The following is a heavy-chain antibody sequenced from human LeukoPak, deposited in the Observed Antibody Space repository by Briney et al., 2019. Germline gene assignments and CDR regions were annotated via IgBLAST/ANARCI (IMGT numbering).Heavy chain of an antibody. CDR1: GGSISSGGYY. V-gene: IGHV4-30-4*08. D-gene: IGHD1-1*01. Sequence: PSETLSLTCTVSGGSISSGGYYWSWIRQHPGKGLEWIGYIYYSGSTYYNPSLKSRVTISVDTSENQFSLKLSSVTAADTAVYYCARGTRVYYYGMDVWGQGTTVTVSS. CDR3: ARGTRVYYYGMDV. J-gene: IGHJ6*02. CDR2: IYYSGST.